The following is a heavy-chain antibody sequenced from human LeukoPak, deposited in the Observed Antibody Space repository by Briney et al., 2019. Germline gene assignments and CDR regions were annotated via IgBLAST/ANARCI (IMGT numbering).Heavy chain of an antibody. CDR2: IYYSGST. Sequence: SETLSLTCAVYGVSFSGYYWSWIRQPPGKGLEWIGYIYYSGSTNYNPSLKSRVTISVDTSKNQFSLKLSSVTAADTAVYYCARDKSAFGGYLHWGQGTLVTVSS. CDR3: ARDKSAFGGYLH. V-gene: IGHV4-59*01. CDR1: GVSFSGYY. D-gene: IGHD3-22*01. J-gene: IGHJ4*02.